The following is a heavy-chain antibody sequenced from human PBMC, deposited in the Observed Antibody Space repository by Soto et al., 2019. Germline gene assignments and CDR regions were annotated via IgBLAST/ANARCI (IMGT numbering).Heavy chain of an antibody. CDR1: GYSFTSYW. D-gene: IGHD3-22*01. CDR2: IDPSDSYT. V-gene: IGHV5-10-1*01. Sequence: GESLKISCKGSGYSFTSYWISWVRQMPGKGLEWMGRIDPSDSYTNYSPSFQGHVTISADKSISTAYLQWSSLKASDTAMYYWARQLGGYYDSSGYYLVFYYYYGMDVWGQGTTVTVSS. CDR3: ARQLGGYYDSSGYYLVFYYYYGMDV. J-gene: IGHJ6*02.